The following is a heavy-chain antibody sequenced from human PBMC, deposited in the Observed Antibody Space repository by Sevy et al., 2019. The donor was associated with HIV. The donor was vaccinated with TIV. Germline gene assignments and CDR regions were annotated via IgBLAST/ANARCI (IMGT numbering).Heavy chain of an antibody. J-gene: IGHJ6*02. CDR2: ISGSGYST. CDR1: GFTFSNYA. D-gene: IGHD1-26*01. Sequence: GGSLRLSCAGSGFTFSNYAVSWVRQAPGKGLERVSAISGSGYSTSYVYSLKGRFSISRDNSKNILFLQVNSLRADDTAVYFCATPHQALVPSARGYYYYALDVWGQGTTVTVSS. CDR3: ATPHQALVPSARGYYYYALDV. V-gene: IGHV3-23*01.